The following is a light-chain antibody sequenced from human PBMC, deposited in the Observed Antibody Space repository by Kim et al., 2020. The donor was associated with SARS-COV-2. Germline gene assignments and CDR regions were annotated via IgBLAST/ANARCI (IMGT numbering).Light chain of an antibody. CDR1: SGHSSYA. CDR2: LNSDGSH. CDR3: QTWGTGIPV. Sequence: QLVLTQSPSASASLGASVKLTCTLSSGHSSYAITWHQQQPEKGPRYLMKLNSDGSHSKGDGIPARFSGSSSGAERYLTISSLQSDDEADYYCQTWGTGIPVFGGGTQLTVL. V-gene: IGLV4-69*01. J-gene: IGLJ3*02.